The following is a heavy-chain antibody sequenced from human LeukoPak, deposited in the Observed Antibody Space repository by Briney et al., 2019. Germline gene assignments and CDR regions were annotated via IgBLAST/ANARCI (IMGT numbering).Heavy chain of an antibody. J-gene: IGHJ4*02. CDR1: GYTFTVYY. Sequence: ASVKVSCKASGYTFTVYYMHWVRQAPGQGLEWMGWSNPNSGGTNYAQKFQGRVTMTRDTSISTAYMELSRLRSDDTAVYYCARSPHILTGENFDYWGQGTLVTVSS. CDR2: SNPNSGGT. D-gene: IGHD3-9*01. V-gene: IGHV1-2*02. CDR3: ARSPHILTGENFDY.